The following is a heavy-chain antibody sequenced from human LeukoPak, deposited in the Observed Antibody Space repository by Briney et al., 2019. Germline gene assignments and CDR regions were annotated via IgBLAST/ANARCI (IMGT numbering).Heavy chain of an antibody. D-gene: IGHD5-18*01. CDR1: GFTFSNYA. CDR2: ISSSSSCI. Sequence: GGSLRLSCAASGFTFSNYAMQWVRQAPGKGLEWVSSISSSSSCIYYADSVKGRFTISRDNAKNSLYLQMNSLRAEDTAVYYCARDAPDTAMDYWGQGTLVTVSS. CDR3: ARDAPDTAMDY. V-gene: IGHV3-21*01. J-gene: IGHJ4*02.